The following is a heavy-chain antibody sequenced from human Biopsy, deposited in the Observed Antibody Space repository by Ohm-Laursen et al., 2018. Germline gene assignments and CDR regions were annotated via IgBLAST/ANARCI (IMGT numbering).Heavy chain of an antibody. CDR3: ARVPLPGIGAAYQGRFLYGMDV. CDR2: ITQRGST. V-gene: IGHV4-34*01. Sequence: SETLSLTCTVYGGSFNGYFWSWIRQPPGKGLEWIGDITQRGSTKYSPSLKSRVTISVDTAKKQFSLSLRSVTAADTAVYYCARVPLPGIGAAYQGRFLYGMDVWGQGTTVFVSS. J-gene: IGHJ6*02. D-gene: IGHD6-13*01. CDR1: GGSFNGYF.